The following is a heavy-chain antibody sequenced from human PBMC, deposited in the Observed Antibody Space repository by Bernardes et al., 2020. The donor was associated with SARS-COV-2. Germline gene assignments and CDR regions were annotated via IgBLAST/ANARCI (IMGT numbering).Heavy chain of an antibody. Sequence: GGSLRLSCAASGFTFCSYGMSWVRQAPGKGVEGVAYITERSERSIYADSVKGQFTISRDNSRDTLYLQLSNLRAEDTAIYYCAREPSRRADLWGQGTLVTVSS. CDR1: GFTFCSYG. CDR3: AREPSRRADL. V-gene: IGHV3-23*01. J-gene: IGHJ5*02. CDR2: ITERSERS. D-gene: IGHD2-2*01.